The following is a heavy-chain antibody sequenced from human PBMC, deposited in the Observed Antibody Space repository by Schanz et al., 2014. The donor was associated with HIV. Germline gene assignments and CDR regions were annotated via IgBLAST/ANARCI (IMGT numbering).Heavy chain of an antibody. V-gene: IGHV3-30*03. CDR1: GFTFSSYG. J-gene: IGHJ6*02. CDR3: ARGSGPYYYYYGMDV. Sequence: VQLLESGGGLVRPGGSLRLSCAASGFTFSSYGMHWVRQAPGKGLEWVAVISYDGSNKYYADSVKGRFTISRDNSKNTLYLQMNSLRAEDTAVYYCARGSGPYYYYYGMDVWGQGTTVTVSS. D-gene: IGHD3-10*01. CDR2: ISYDGSNK.